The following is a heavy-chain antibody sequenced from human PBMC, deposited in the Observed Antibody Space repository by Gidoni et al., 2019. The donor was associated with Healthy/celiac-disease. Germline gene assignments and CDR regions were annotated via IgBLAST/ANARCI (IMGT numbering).Heavy chain of an antibody. D-gene: IGHD6-6*01. V-gene: IGHV3-23*01. CDR2: ISCSGGST. CDR1: GLPFSSYA. Sequence: EVQLLESGGGLVQRGGSLSLSCAASGLPFSSYALSWVRQAPGKGLEWVSAISCSGGSTYYADSVNGRFTISRDNSKNTLYLQMNSLRAEDTAVYYCAKSRLVQDYWGQGTLVTVSS. J-gene: IGHJ4*02. CDR3: AKSRLVQDY.